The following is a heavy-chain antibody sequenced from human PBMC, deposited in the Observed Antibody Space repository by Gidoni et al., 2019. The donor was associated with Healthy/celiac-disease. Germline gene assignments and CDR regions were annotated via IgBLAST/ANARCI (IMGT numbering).Heavy chain of an antibody. CDR3: AKDPGGDSGSYYYYYGMDV. Sequence: FTISRDNSKNTLYLQMNSLRAEDTAVYYCAKDPGGDSGSYYYYYGMDVWGQGTTVTVSS. D-gene: IGHD1-26*01. J-gene: IGHJ6*02. V-gene: IGHV3-23*01.